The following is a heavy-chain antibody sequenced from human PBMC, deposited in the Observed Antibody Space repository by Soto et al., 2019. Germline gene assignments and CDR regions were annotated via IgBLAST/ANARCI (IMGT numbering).Heavy chain of an antibody. CDR3: ARGRYYDSSGDKNWFDP. Sequence: TLSLTCAVYGGSFSGYYWSWIRQPPGKGLEWIGEINHSGSTNYNPSLKSRVTISVDTSKNQFSLKLSSVTAADTAVYYCARGRYYDSSGDKNWFDPWGQGTLVTVSS. CDR1: GGSFSGYY. J-gene: IGHJ5*02. D-gene: IGHD3-22*01. CDR2: INHSGST. V-gene: IGHV4-34*01.